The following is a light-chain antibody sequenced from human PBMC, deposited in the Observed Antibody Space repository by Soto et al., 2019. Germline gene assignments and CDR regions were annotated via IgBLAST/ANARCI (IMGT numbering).Light chain of an antibody. J-gene: IGKJ2*01. Sequence: DIQMTQSPSSVSASLGDRVTITCRASQHISTWLVWYQQKPGKAPQLLIYAASSLQTGVPSRFSDSGSGTDFSHTISSLQPEDSATYYCQQSYTAPYTFGQGTKLEIK. CDR1: QHISTW. CDR3: QQSYTAPYT. CDR2: AAS. V-gene: IGKV1-12*01.